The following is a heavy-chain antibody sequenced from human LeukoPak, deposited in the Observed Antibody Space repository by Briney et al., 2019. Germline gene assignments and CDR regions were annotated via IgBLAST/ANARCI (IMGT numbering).Heavy chain of an antibody. CDR2: ISSTSGNK. CDR3: AKGDVSVTREFDY. V-gene: IGHV3-21*01. Sequence: PGGSLRLSCAASGFTFSSYSMNWVRQAPGKGLEWVSSISSTSGNKYYADSVKGRFTISRDNAKNSLYLQMNSLRAEDTAVYYCAKGDVSVTREFDYWGQGTLVTVSS. CDR1: GFTFSSYS. D-gene: IGHD7-27*01. J-gene: IGHJ4*02.